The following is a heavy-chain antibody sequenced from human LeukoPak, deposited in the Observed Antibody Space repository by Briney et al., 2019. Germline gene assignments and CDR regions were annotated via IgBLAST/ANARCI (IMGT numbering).Heavy chain of an antibody. V-gene: IGHV3-23*01. Sequence: GGSLRLSCVASGFTFSNYAMSWVRQAPGKRLEWVSAVTGRGSSTYYADSVKGRFTISRDNSRNTLFLPMNSLRAEDTAIYYCAKWGDFDILTGYYVSDFWGQGTLVTVSS. J-gene: IGHJ4*02. CDR2: VTGRGSST. CDR1: GFTFSNYA. D-gene: IGHD3-9*01. CDR3: AKWGDFDILTGYYVSDF.